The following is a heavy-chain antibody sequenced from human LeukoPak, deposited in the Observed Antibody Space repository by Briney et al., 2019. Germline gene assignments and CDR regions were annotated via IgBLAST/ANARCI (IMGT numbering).Heavy chain of an antibody. CDR2: INHSGNT. Sequence: SETLSLTCAVYGGSFSGYYWSWIRQPPGKGLEWIGEINHSGNTNYNPSLKSRVTISVDTSKNQFSLKLSSMTAADTAVYYCARLEGQGIQKRGRTDGYAYAHFDHWGQGTLVTVSS. D-gene: IGHD5-24*01. J-gene: IGHJ4*02. CDR3: ARLEGQGIQKRGRTDGYAYAHFDH. CDR1: GGSFSGYY. V-gene: IGHV4-34*01.